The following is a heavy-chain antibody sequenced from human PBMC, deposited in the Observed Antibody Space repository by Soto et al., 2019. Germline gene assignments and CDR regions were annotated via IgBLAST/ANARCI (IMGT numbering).Heavy chain of an antibody. CDR3: AKDRRQDGRYDLDY. CDR2: MIGDCTSW. CDR1: GFNFRIYA. D-gene: IGHD1-26*01. Sequence: EVQLLESGGGLAQAGGSLRLSCAASGFNFRIYAMNWVRQAPGKGLEWVSVMIGDCTSWDYADSVRGRFTISRDNSKNMLYLQMNNLRAEDTAVYYCAKDRRQDGRYDLDYWGQGTLVTVSS. J-gene: IGHJ4*02. V-gene: IGHV3-23*01.